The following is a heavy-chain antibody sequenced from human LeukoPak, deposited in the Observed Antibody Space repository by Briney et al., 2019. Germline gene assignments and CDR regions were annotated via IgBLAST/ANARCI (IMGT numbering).Heavy chain of an antibody. CDR2: ISSSSSYI. CDR3: ARVLRFLEWPSPTDYYYMDV. J-gene: IGHJ6*03. Sequence: NPGGSLRLSCAASGFTFSSYSMNWVRQAPGKGLEWVSSISSSSSYIYYADSVKGRFTISRDNAKNSLYLQMNSLGAEDTAVYYCARVLRFLEWPSPTDYYYMDVWGKGTTVTVSS. D-gene: IGHD3-3*01. CDR1: GFTFSSYS. V-gene: IGHV3-21*01.